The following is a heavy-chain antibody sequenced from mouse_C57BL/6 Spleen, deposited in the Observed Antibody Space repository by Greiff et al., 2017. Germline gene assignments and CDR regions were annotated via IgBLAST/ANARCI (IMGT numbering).Heavy chain of an antibody. D-gene: IGHD1-1*01. CDR1: GFNIKDYY. CDR3: ARTYYGSSLFYAMDY. CDR2: IDPEDGET. J-gene: IGHJ4*01. V-gene: IGHV14-2*01. Sequence: VHVKQSGAELVKPGASVKLSCTASGFNIKDYYMHWVKQRTEQGLEWIGRIDPEDGETKYAPKFQGKATITADTSSNTAYLQLSSLTSEDTAVYYCARTYYGSSLFYAMDYWGQGTSVTVSS.